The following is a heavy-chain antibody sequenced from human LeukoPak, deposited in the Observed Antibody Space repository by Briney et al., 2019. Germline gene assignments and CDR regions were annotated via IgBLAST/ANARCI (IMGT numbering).Heavy chain of an antibody. D-gene: IGHD3-16*01. V-gene: IGHV3-30*04. Sequence: PGGSPRLSCAASGFTFRHYAVHWVRQAPGRGLEWVAVLSFDGAHKYYAESVKGRFTISRDNSNNTLFLQMDSLRIEDTALYYCVRARAGGLDYWGQGTLVTVSS. CDR3: VRARAGGLDY. CDR1: GFTFRHYA. CDR2: LSFDGAHK. J-gene: IGHJ4*02.